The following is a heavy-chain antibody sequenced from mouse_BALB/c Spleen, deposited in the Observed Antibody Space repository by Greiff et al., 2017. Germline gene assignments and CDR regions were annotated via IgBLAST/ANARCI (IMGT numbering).Heavy chain of an antibody. J-gene: IGHJ4*01. CDR1: GYTFTSYW. CDR2: IYPSDSYT. V-gene: IGHV1-69*02. CDR3: TGTGIMDY. Sequence: QVQLQQPGAELVRPGASVKLSCKASGYTFTSYWINWVKQRPGQGLEWIGNIYPSDSYTNYNQKLKDKATLTVDKSSSTAYMQLSSQTSEDSAVYYCTGTGIMDYWGQGTSVTVSS. D-gene: IGHD4-1*01.